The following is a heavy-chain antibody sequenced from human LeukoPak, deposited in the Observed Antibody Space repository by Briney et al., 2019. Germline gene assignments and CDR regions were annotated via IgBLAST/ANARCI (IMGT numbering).Heavy chain of an antibody. CDR1: GFTFSSYG. Sequence: GGSLRLSCAASGFTFSSYGMHWVRQAPGKGLEWVAFIRYDGSNKYYADSVKGRFTISRDNSKNTLYLQMNSLRAEDTAVYYCAKEYSSSSVVDYWGQGTLVTVSS. CDR2: IRYDGSNK. D-gene: IGHD6-6*01. CDR3: AKEYSSSSVVDY. J-gene: IGHJ4*02. V-gene: IGHV3-30*02.